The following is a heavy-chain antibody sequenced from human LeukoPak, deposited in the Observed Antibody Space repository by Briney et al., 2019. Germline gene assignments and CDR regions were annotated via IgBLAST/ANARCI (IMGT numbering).Heavy chain of an antibody. CDR1: GGSISSSSYY. V-gene: IGHV4-39*07. Sequence: SQTLSPTCTVSGGSISSSSYYWGWIRQPPGKGLEWIGSIYYSGSTYYNPSLKSRVTISVDTSKNQFSLKLSSVTAADTAVYYCARGVGIAAPFWGQGTLVTVSS. CDR2: IYYSGST. J-gene: IGHJ4*02. CDR3: ARGVGIAAPF. D-gene: IGHD6-13*01.